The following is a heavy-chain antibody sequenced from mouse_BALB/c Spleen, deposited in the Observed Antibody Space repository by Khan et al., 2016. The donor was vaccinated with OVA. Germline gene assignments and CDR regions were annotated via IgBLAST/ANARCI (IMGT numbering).Heavy chain of an antibody. Sequence: QVQLKQSGAELVRPGVSVKISCKGSGYTFTDFTMHWVKQSHAMSLEWIGVISTYYGHATYNQKFKDKATMTVDKSSSTAYMELARLTSEDSAIYYCRRGGVGNRFAYWGQGTLVTVSA. CDR3: RRGGVGNRFAY. J-gene: IGHJ3*01. D-gene: IGHD1-1*02. CDR2: ISTYYGHA. CDR1: GYTFTDFT. V-gene: IGHV1S137*01.